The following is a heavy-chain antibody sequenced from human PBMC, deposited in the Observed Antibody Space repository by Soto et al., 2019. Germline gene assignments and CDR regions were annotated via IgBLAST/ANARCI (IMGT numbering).Heavy chain of an antibody. CDR3: AIRYYYDSSGYSFDY. D-gene: IGHD3-22*01. Sequence: SVKVSCKASGYTFTSYGISWVRQAPGQGLEWMGGIIPIFGTANYAQKFQGRVTITADESTSTAYMELSSLRSEDTAVYYCAIRYYYDSSGYSFDYWGQGTLVTVSS. V-gene: IGHV1-69*13. CDR1: GYTFTSYG. CDR2: IIPIFGTA. J-gene: IGHJ4*02.